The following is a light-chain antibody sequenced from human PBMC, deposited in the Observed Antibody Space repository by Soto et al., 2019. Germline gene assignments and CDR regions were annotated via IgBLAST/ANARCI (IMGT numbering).Light chain of an antibody. CDR2: GAS. J-gene: IGKJ1*01. CDR3: QQYNNWPRM. Sequence: EIVISHSPATLAVSPGERVTLSFRARQSVGSNLAWYQQKPGQAPRLLIYGASTRATGIPARFSGSGSGTEFTLTISSLQSEDFAVYYCQQYNNWPRMFGQGTKVDIK. V-gene: IGKV3-15*01. CDR1: QSVGSN.